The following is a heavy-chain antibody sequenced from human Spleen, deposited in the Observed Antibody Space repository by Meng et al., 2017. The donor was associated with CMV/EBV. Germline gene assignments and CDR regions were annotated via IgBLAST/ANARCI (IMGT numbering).Heavy chain of an antibody. V-gene: IGHV5-51*01. D-gene: IGHD2-2*01. CDR2: IYPGDSGA. CDR1: GESGSRGW. Sequence: KGEGESGSRGWNAGGRQKPGKGLEGMGIIYPGDSGARYSPSFQGQVTISADKSSSTAYLQWSSLKASDTDMYYCARGGDPDIGVVDYWGQGTLVTVSS. J-gene: IGHJ4*02. CDR3: ARGGDPDIGVVDY.